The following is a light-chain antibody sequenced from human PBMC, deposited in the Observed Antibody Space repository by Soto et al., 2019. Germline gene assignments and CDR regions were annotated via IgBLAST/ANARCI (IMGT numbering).Light chain of an antibody. CDR3: QQYGSSGT. J-gene: IGKJ1*01. Sequence: EIVLPQSPATLSLSPGERATLSCRASPSVTNFLAWYQQKPGQAPRLLIYGAFNRATGIPARFSGSGSGTDFTLTISSLEPEDSAVYYCQQYGSSGTFGQGTKVDIK. CDR2: GAF. V-gene: IGKV3-20*01. CDR1: PSVTNF.